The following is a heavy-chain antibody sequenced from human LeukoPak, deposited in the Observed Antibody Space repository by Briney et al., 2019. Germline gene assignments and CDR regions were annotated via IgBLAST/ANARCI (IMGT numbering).Heavy chain of an antibody. CDR2: VDPEDGET. CDR1: GYTFTDYY. V-gene: IGHV1-69-2*01. D-gene: IGHD3-22*01. CDR3: ATHNYYDSSGYPYY. J-gene: IGHJ4*02. Sequence: KISCKVSGYTFTDYYMHWVRQAPGKGLEWMGLVDPEDGETIYAEKFQGRVTITADTSTDTAYMELSSLRSEDTAVYYSATHNYYDSSGYPYYWGQGTLVTVSS.